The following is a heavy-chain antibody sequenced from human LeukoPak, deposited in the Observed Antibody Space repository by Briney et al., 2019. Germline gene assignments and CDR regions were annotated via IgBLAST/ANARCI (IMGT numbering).Heavy chain of an antibody. CDR3: AIPYSSSWYGDY. CDR2: IIPIFGTA. V-gene: IGHV1-69*06. Sequence: SVKVSCKASGGTSSSYAISWVRQAPGQGLEWMGGIIPIFGTANYAQKFQGRVTITADKSTSTAYMELSSLRSEDTAVYYCAIPYSSSWYGDYWGQGTLVTVSS. D-gene: IGHD6-13*01. CDR1: GGTSSSYA. J-gene: IGHJ4*02.